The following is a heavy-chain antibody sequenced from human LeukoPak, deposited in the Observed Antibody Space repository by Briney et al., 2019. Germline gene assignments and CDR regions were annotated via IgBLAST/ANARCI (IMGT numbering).Heavy chain of an antibody. CDR1: GYRLTSYW. J-gene: IGHJ6*01. V-gene: IGHV5-51*01. Sequence: ESLKISWKGPGYRLTSYWIVRVRQMPGHGLEWVVICYPGYSYTRHRPSFQGQVTISADKSISTAYLQWSSLKASDTAMYYCARVVVPAAYYYYYYGMDVWGQGTTVTVSS. CDR3: ARVVVPAAYYYYYYGMDV. CDR2: CYPGYSYT. D-gene: IGHD2-2*01.